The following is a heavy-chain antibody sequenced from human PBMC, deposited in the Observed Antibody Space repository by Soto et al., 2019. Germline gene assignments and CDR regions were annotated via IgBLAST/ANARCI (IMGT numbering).Heavy chain of an antibody. Sequence: GGSLRLSCAASGCKFSNYAMSWVRQAPGKGLEWVSLISATGGGTYYADSVKGRFTISRDNSHNTLYLQVHSLTAEDTAVYYCAKDRRAGGNPAFYFDFWGQGAQVTVSS. CDR2: ISATGGGT. CDR1: GCKFSNYA. J-gene: IGHJ4*02. V-gene: IGHV3-23*01. CDR3: AKDRRAGGNPAFYFDF. D-gene: IGHD3-16*01.